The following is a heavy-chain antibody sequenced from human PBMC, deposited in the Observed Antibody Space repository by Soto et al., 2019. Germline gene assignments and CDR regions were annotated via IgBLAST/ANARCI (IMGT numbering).Heavy chain of an antibody. J-gene: IGHJ6*02. Sequence: QVQLVESGGGVVQPGRSLRLSCVASGFSFSSFAMHWVRQAPGKGLEWVAVTLYDGRDKYYAESVKGRFTTSRDNSKNPLNLQMTSLRVEDTAVYYCARSSGGDLRYFDPHYYYGMDVWGQGTTVTVSS. CDR2: TLYDGRDK. CDR3: ARSSGGDLRYFDPHYYYGMDV. CDR1: GFSFSSFA. D-gene: IGHD3-9*01. V-gene: IGHV3-30*04.